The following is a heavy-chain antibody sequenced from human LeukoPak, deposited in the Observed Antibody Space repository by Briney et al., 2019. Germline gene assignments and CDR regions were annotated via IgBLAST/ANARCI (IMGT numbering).Heavy chain of an antibody. CDR2: INPNGGST. CDR1: GYIFTSYY. D-gene: IGHD3-10*01. Sequence: ASVKVSCKASGYIFTSYYLHWVRQAPGQGLEWMGVINPNGGSTSYAQKLQGRVTVTGDTSTSTVYMELSGLRSEDAAIYYCARTMVRGVNHYFVYWGQGTLVTVSS. V-gene: IGHV1-46*01. CDR3: ARTMVRGVNHYFVY. J-gene: IGHJ4*02.